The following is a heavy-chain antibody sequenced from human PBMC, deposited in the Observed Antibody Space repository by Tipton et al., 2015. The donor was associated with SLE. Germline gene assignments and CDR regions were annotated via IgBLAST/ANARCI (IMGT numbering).Heavy chain of an antibody. D-gene: IGHD6-13*01. Sequence: LRLSCAASGFTFSSYAMNWIRQHPGKGLEWLGCIFYSGITHYNPSLKSRLTISIDTSTNQFYLRLNSVTAADTAVYYCARVILGFWTEAGNGYFDHWGLGTLVAVSS. V-gene: IGHV4-31*02. CDR1: GFTFSSYA. J-gene: IGHJ4*02. CDR3: ARVILGFWTEAGNGYFDH. CDR2: IFYSGIT.